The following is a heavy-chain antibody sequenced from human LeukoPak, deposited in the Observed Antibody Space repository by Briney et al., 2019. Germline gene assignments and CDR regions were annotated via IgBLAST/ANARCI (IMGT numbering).Heavy chain of an antibody. CDR1: GGSISSSSYY. CDR2: IYYSGST. Sequence: PSETLSLTCTVSGGSISSSSYYWGWIRQPPGKGLEWIGSIYYSGSTYYNPSLKSRVTISVDTSKNQFSLKPSSVTAADTAVYYCARTTTVPDYWGQGTLVTVSS. J-gene: IGHJ4*02. CDR3: ARTTTVPDY. D-gene: IGHD4-11*01. V-gene: IGHV4-39*01.